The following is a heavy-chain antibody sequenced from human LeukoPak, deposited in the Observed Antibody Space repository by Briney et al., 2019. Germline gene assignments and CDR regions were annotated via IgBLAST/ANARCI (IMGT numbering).Heavy chain of an antibody. CDR3: ARVNGYCSSISCFLDY. CDR2: TIPIFGTA. CDR1: GGTFSSHV. J-gene: IGHJ4*02. V-gene: IGHV1-69*06. Sequence: VASVKVSCKTSGGTFSSHVISWVRQAPGQGLEWMGGTIPIFGTANYAQKFQGRVTITADKFTNKVYMELSSLRSDDTAIYFCARVNGYCSSISCFLDYWGQGTLVTVSS. D-gene: IGHD2-2*01.